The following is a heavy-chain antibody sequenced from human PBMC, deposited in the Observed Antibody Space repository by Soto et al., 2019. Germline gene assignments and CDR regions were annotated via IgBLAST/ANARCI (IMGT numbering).Heavy chain of an antibody. D-gene: IGHD3-10*01. Sequence: PSETLSLTCTVSGGSIRDSNYYWGWIRQSPGKGLEWIGTVYYSGTTNYNPSLKSRVTISVDTSKNQFSLKLSSVTTADTAVYYCARHVGDGWFGEFTTYMDVWGKGTTVTVSS. V-gene: IGHV4-39*01. CDR3: ARHVGDGWFGEFTTYMDV. J-gene: IGHJ6*03. CDR2: VYYSGTT. CDR1: GGSIRDSNYY.